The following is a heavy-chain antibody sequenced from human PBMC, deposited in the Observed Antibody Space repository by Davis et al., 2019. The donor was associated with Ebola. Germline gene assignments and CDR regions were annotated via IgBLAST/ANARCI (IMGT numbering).Heavy chain of an antibody. V-gene: IGHV1-18*01. CDR1: GYTFTSYG. J-gene: IGHJ4*02. CDR3: ARGERWYYFDY. D-gene: IGHD2-15*01. Sequence: AASVKVSCKASGYTFTSYGISWVRQAPGQGLEWMGWISAYNGNTNYAQKLQGRVTITRDTSASTAYMELSSLRSEDTAVYYCARGERWYYFDYWGQGTLVTVSS. CDR2: ISAYNGNT.